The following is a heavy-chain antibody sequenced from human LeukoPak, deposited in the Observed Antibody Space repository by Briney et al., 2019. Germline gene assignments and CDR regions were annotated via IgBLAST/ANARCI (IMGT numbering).Heavy chain of an antibody. Sequence: GESLKISCKGSGYSFTSYWIGWVRQMPGKGLEWMGIIYPGDSDTRYSPSFQGQVTISADKSISTAYLQWSSLKASVTAMYYCARRSYYDFWSGYYTAYFDYWGQGTLVTVSS. V-gene: IGHV5-51*01. CDR2: IYPGDSDT. D-gene: IGHD3-3*01. CDR1: GYSFTSYW. J-gene: IGHJ4*02. CDR3: ARRSYYDFWSGYYTAYFDY.